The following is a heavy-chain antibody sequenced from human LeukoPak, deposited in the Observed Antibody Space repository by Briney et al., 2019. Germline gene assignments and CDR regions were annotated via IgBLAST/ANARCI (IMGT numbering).Heavy chain of an antibody. Sequence: PGGSLGLSCAASGFTFSDYYMSWIRQAPGKGLEWVSYISSSSSYTNYADSVKGRFTISRDNAKNSLYLQMNSLRVEDTAVYYCARGGGYSYVTNWGQGTLVTVSS. J-gene: IGHJ4*02. D-gene: IGHD5-18*01. CDR1: GFTFSDYY. V-gene: IGHV3-11*06. CDR3: ARGGGYSYVTN. CDR2: ISSSSSYT.